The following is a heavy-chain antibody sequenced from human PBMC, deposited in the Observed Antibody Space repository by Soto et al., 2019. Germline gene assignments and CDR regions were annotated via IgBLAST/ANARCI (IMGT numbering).Heavy chain of an antibody. CDR3: ARGVESLGP. Sequence: PSETLSLTRTVSGASISGYYWTWIRQPPGKGLEWIGYISDGGMSNYNPSPKSRVTISVDTSKNQFSLKLTSVTAAGTAVYYCARGVESLGPWGQGTLVTVSS. J-gene: IGHJ5*02. V-gene: IGHV4-59*01. CDR2: ISDGGMS. CDR1: GASISGYY. D-gene: IGHD2-2*01.